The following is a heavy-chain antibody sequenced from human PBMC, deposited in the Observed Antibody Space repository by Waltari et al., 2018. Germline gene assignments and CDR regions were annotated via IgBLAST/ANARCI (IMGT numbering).Heavy chain of an antibody. D-gene: IGHD6-6*01. Sequence: EVQLVESGGGLVQPGRSLRLSCTASGFTFGDYAMSWFRQAPGKGLEWVGFIRSKAYGGTTEYAASVKGRFTSSRDDSKSIAYLQMNSLKTEDTAVYYCTRDRNIAARHYYYYYGMDVWGQGTTVTVSS. CDR3: TRDRNIAARHYYYYYGMDV. CDR2: IRSKAYGGTT. CDR1: GFTFGDYA. J-gene: IGHJ6*02. V-gene: IGHV3-49*03.